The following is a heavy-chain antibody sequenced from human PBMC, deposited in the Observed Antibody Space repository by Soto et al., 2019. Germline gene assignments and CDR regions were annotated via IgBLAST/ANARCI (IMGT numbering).Heavy chain of an antibody. J-gene: IGHJ6*02. CDR2: IYNSSTK. CDR3: AKDLGIKFLEWLLSSYGMDV. V-gene: IGHV3-66*03. D-gene: IGHD3-3*01. CDR1: GFTVSSNY. Sequence: PGGSLRLSCAASGFTVSSNYMSWVRQAPGKGLEWVSVIYNSSTKYYADSVKGRFTISRDNSKNTLYLQMNSLRAEDTAVYYCAKDLGIKFLEWLLSSYGMDVWGQGTTVTVSS.